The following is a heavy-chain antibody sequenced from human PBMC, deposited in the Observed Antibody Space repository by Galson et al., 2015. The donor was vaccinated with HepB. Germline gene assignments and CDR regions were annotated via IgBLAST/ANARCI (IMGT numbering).Heavy chain of an antibody. V-gene: IGHV3-73*01. Sequence: SLRLSCAASGFTFSGSAIHWVRQASGKGPEWVGRIRSKASDYATAYAASLKGRFTISRDDSKNTAYLHMNSLKTDDTAVYYCTTDMLGAYHLPPGVKYYFYGLGFWAEGPRSPSP. CDR3: TTDMLGAYHLPPGVKYYFYGLGF. J-gene: IGHJ6*02. CDR1: GFTFSGSA. CDR2: IRSKASDYAT. D-gene: IGHD3-16*01.